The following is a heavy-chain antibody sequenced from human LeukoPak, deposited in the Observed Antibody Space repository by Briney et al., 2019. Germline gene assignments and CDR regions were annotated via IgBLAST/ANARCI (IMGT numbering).Heavy chain of an antibody. J-gene: IGHJ5*02. CDR3: AKGSSNRSTSGTWFDP. Sequence: PGGSLRLSRAASGFTFDDYAMHWVRQAPGKGLEWVSGISWNSGSIGYADSVKGRFTISRDNAKNSLYLQMNSLRAEDMALYYCAKGSSNRSTSGTWFDPWGQGTLVTVSS. CDR1: GFTFDDYA. V-gene: IGHV3-9*03. D-gene: IGHD2-2*01. CDR2: ISWNSGSI.